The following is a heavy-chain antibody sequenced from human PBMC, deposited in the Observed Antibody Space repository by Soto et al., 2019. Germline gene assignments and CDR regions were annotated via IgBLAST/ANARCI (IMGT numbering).Heavy chain of an antibody. CDR2: IYYSGST. J-gene: IGHJ4*02. Sequence: QVQLQESGPGLVKPSQTLSLTCTVSGGSISSSGYNWSWIRQHPGKGLEWIGYIYYSGSTYYNPSLKSRVTXSXXXSXXQFSLKLSSVTAADTAVYFCARYGSGSYYPTTFDYWGQGTLVTVSS. CDR3: ARYGSGSYYPTTFDY. D-gene: IGHD3-10*01. V-gene: IGHV4-31*03. CDR1: GGSISSSGYN.